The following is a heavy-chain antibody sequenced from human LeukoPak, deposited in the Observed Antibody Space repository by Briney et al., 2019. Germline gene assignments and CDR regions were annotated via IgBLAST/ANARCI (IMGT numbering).Heavy chain of an antibody. V-gene: IGHV3-66*01. CDR3: ARFPPYYDSSGYYPDAFDI. D-gene: IGHD3-22*01. CDR2: IYSGGST. CDR1: GFTVSSNY. J-gene: IGHJ3*02. Sequence: PGGSLRLSCAASGFTVSSNYMSWVRQAPGKGLEWVSVIYSGGSTYYADSVKGRFTISRDNSKNTLYLQMNSLRAEDTAVYYCARFPPYYDSSGYYPDAFDIWGQGTMVTVSS.